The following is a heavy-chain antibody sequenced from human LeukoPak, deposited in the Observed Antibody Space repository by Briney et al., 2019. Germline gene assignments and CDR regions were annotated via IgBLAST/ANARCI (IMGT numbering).Heavy chain of an antibody. CDR1: GDSIGNYY. CDR2: IRSDGTT. CDR3: ARSTGFYTTYYMDV. Sequence: SETLSLTCTVPGDSIGNYYWNWLRQPAGKGLEWIGRIRSDGTTYANPSLESAVTMSVDTSNNHISLRLSSATAADTAVYYCARSTGFYTTYYMDVWGKGTTVTVSS. V-gene: IGHV4-4*07. J-gene: IGHJ6*03. D-gene: IGHD3-22*01.